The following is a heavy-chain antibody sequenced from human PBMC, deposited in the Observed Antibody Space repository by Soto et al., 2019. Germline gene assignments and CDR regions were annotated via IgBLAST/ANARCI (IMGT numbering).Heavy chain of an antibody. D-gene: IGHD6-13*01. J-gene: IGHJ6*02. Sequence: SGPTLVNPTQTLTLTCTFSGFSLSTSGVGVGWIRQPPGKALEWLALIYWNDDKRYSPSLKSRLTITKDTSKNQVVLTMTNMDPVDTATYYCAHRRQQLVPDLLPYGMEVWGQGTTVTVSS. CDR1: GFSLSTSGVG. V-gene: IGHV2-5*01. CDR3: AHRRQQLVPDLLPYGMEV. CDR2: IYWNDDK.